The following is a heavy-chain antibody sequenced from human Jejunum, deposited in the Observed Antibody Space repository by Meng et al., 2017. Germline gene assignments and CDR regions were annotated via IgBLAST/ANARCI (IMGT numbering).Heavy chain of an antibody. D-gene: IGHD1-26*01. CDR3: ATSGGGFDY. CDR1: EYTFTNYD. J-gene: IGHJ4*02. Sequence: LGECGSELKKPGALVKVSCVASEYTFTNYDIKWVRPAPGQGLEWMGWINTKTGNPMYAQGFTGRFVFSLDTSVSTAHLHISTLTPEDTAVYYCATSGGGFDYWGQGTLVTVSS. V-gene: IGHV7-4-1*02. CDR2: INTKTGNP.